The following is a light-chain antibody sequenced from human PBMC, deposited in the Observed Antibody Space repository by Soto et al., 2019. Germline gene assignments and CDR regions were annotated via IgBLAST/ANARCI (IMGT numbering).Light chain of an antibody. CDR2: GNS. V-gene: IGLV1-40*01. CDR3: QSYDSSLSVV. J-gene: IGLJ2*01. CDR1: SSNIGAGYD. Sequence: QLVLTQPPSVSGAPGQRVTISCTGSSSNIGAGYDVHWYQQLPGTAPKLLIYGNSNRPSGVPDRFSGSKSGTPASLAITGLQAEDEADYYCQSYDSSLSVVFVGGTKLTVL.